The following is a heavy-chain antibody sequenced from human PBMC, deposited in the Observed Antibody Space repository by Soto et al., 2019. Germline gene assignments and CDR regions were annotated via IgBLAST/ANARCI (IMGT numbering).Heavy chain of an antibody. J-gene: IGHJ5*02. CDR2: ISSSSSTI. V-gene: IGHV3-48*01. D-gene: IGHD3-10*01. CDR3: ARYRWFGGFDP. Sequence: PGGSLRLSCAASGFTFSSYSMNWVRQAPGKGLEWVSYISSSSSTIYYADSVKGRFTISRDNAKNSLYLQMNSLRAEDTAVYYCARYRWFGGFDPWGQGTLVTVSS. CDR1: GFTFSSYS.